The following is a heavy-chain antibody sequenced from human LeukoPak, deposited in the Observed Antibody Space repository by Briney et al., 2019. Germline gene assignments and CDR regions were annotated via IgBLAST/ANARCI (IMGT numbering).Heavy chain of an antibody. CDR1: GFTFDDYA. J-gene: IGHJ4*02. Sequence: PGGSLRLSCAASGFTFDDYAMYWVRQAPGKGLEWVSSISWNSGTINYADPVKGRFTISRDSAKSSLYLQMNTLRPEDTAVYYCAKGIDVYGDYYFANWGQGTLVTVSS. CDR2: ISWNSGTI. V-gene: IGHV3-9*01. CDR3: AKGIDVYGDYYFAN. D-gene: IGHD4-17*01.